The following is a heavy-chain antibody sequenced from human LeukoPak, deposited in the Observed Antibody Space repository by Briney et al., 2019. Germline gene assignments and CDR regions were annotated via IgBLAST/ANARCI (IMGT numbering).Heavy chain of an antibody. CDR3: ARDPRHDYGGPP. V-gene: IGHV1-2*02. CDR1: GYTFTGYY. CDR2: INPNSGGT. Sequence: ASVKVSCKASGYTFTGYYMHWVRQAPGQGLEWMGWINPNSGGTDYAQKFQGRVTMTRDTSISTAYMELSRLRSDDTAVYYCARDPRHDYGGPPWGQGTLVTVSS. J-gene: IGHJ5*02. D-gene: IGHD4-23*01.